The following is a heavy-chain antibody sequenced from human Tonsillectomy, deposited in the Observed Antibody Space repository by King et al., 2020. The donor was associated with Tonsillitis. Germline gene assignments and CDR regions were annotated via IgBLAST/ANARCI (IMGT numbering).Heavy chain of an antibody. J-gene: IGHJ4*02. D-gene: IGHD2-15*01. CDR3: ARLNSSWFDY. Sequence: QLQESGPGLVKPSETLSLTCTVSGGSISSYYWGWIRQPPGKGLEWIGYIYYSGSTNYNPSLKSRVTISVDTSKNHFSLKLSSVTAADTAVYYCARLNSSWFDYWGQGTLVTVSS. V-gene: IGHV4-59*01. CDR2: IYYSGST. CDR1: GGSISSYY.